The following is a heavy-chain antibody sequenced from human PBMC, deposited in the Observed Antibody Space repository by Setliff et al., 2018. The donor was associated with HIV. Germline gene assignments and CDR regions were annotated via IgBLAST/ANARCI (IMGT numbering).Heavy chain of an antibody. J-gene: IGHJ4*02. CDR2: INPNSGGT. D-gene: IGHD3-22*01. CDR3: ARDFVYYDSSGLDY. CDR1: GYTFTGYY. V-gene: IGHV1-2*06. Sequence: ASVKVSCKASGYTFTGYYMHWVRQAPGQGLEWMGRINPNSGGTNYAQKFQGRVTMTRDTSISTAYMELSRLRTYDTAVYYCARDFVYYDSSGLDYWGQGTLVTVSS.